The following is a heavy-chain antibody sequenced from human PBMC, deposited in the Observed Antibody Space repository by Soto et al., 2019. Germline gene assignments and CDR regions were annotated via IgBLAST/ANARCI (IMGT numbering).Heavy chain of an antibody. CDR3: ARAVVGTSNWFDT. Sequence: ASVKVSCKASGYTFTTNVIHWGRQALGQRLEWMGWINPGNGNTQYSPKFQDRVTITRDTSASTAYMELGSLRSGDTAIYYCARAVVGTSNWFDTWGQGTLVTVSS. CDR2: INPGNGNT. D-gene: IGHD1-26*01. V-gene: IGHV1-3*01. J-gene: IGHJ5*02. CDR1: GYTFTTNV.